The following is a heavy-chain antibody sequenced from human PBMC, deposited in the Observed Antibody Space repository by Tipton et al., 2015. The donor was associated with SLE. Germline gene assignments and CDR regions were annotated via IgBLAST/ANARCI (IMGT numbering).Heavy chain of an antibody. CDR1: GGSISSGGYY. Sequence: TLSLTCTVSGGSISSGGYYWSWIRQPPGKGLEWLGTIYHSGTTYYNPSLKSRLTLSIDTSKNQFSLNLSSVTAADTAVYYCARGWYSRNWEWWFDPWGQGTLVTVSS. V-gene: IGHV4-39*07. CDR2: IYHSGTT. D-gene: IGHD6-13*01. CDR3: ARGWYSRNWEWWFDP. J-gene: IGHJ5*02.